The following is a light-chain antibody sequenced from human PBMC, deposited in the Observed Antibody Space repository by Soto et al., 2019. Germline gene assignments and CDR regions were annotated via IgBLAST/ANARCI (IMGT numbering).Light chain of an antibody. J-gene: IGLJ1*01. CDR1: SSNIGSYNL. CDR3: ASWDDSLNGYV. Sequence: QSALTQPASVSGSPGQSITISCTGTSSNIGSYNLISWFQHHPGKAPQLMIYDVTKRPSGVSSRFSGSKSGSTASLAISGLQSEDEADYYCASWDDSLNGYVFGTGTKLTVL. V-gene: IGLV2-14*02. CDR2: DVT.